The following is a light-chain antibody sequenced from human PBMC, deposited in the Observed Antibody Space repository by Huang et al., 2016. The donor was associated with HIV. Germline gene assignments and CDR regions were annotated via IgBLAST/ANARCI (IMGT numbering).Light chain of an antibody. CDR1: QSVSSNY. CDR2: GAS. V-gene: IGKV3-20*01. J-gene: IGKJ3*01. Sequence: EIVLTQSPGTLSLSPGERATLPCRASQSVSSNYLAWYQQKPGQAPRLLIDGASSRATGIPDRFRGSGSGTDFTLTVNRLEPEDFAVYYCQHYGTSPFTFGPGTKVDIK. CDR3: QHYGTSPFT.